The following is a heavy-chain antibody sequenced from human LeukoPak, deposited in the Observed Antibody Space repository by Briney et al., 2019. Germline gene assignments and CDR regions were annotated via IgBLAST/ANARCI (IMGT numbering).Heavy chain of an antibody. V-gene: IGHV3-49*03. CDR3: TRARPYLYDSSGYPGLDY. CDR2: IRNKAYGGTA. D-gene: IGHD3-22*01. CDR1: GFTFGDYA. Sequence: PGRSLRLSCTTSGFTFGDYAMNWFRQAPGKGLEWVGFIRNKAYGGTAEYAAPVKGRFTISRDESKSIAYLQMNSLKTEDTAVYYCTRARPYLYDSSGYPGLDYWGQGTLVTVSS. J-gene: IGHJ4*01.